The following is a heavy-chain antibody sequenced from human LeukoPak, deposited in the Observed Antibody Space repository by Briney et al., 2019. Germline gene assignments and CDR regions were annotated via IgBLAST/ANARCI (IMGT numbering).Heavy chain of an antibody. Sequence: ASVKVSCKASGYTFTSYDINWVRQATGQGLEWRGGMNPNSGNTGYAQKFQGRVTMTRNTSISTAYMELSSLRSEDTAVYYCARHPWYDFWSGYPQGGFDPWGQGTLVTVSS. CDR3: ARHPWYDFWSGYPQGGFDP. V-gene: IGHV1-8*01. CDR2: MNPNSGNT. CDR1: GYTFTSYD. J-gene: IGHJ5*02. D-gene: IGHD3-3*01.